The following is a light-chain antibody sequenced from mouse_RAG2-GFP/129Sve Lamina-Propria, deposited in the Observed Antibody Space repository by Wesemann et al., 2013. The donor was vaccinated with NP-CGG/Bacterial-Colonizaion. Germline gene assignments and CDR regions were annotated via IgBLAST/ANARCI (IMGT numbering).Light chain of an antibody. V-gene: IGKV4-80*01. CDR1: SSVSY. CDR3: QQHYSTPRT. J-gene: IGKJ1*01. CDR2: STS. Sequence: QIVLTQSPAIMSASLGEEITLTCSASSSVSYMHWYQQKSGTSPKLLIYSTSNLASGVPDRFTGSGSGTDFTFTISSVQAEDLAVYYCQQHYSTPRTFGGGTKLEIK.